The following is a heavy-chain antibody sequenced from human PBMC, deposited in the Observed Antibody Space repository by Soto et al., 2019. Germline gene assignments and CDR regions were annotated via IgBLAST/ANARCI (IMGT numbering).Heavy chain of an antibody. J-gene: IGHJ6*02. CDR3: ARHGYVYYYYGMDV. D-gene: IGHD3-10*02. CDR2: ISAYNGNT. Sequence: ASVKVSCKASGYTFTSYGISWVRQAPGQGLEWMGWISAYNGNTNYAQRLQGRVTMTTDTSTSTAYMELRSLRSDDTAVYYCARHGYVYYYYGMDVWGQGTTVTVSS. CDR1: GYTFTSYG. V-gene: IGHV1-18*01.